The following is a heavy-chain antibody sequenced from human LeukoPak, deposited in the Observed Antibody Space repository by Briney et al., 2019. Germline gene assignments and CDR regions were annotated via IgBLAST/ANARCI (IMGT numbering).Heavy chain of an antibody. CDR2: IMPLFNTP. CDR3: ARVDRSHFYLDV. J-gene: IGHJ6*03. V-gene: IGHV1-69*05. Sequence: GSSVKVSCKAAGGTFSSYTITWVRQAPGQGLEWMGGIMPLFNTPNYAQQFQGRVTMTTDESTSTAYLELSSLRFEVTAMYYCARVDRSHFYLDVWGKGTTVTVSS. CDR1: GGTFSSYT.